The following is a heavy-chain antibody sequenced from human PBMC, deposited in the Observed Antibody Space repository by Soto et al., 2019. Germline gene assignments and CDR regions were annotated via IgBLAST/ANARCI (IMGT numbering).Heavy chain of an antibody. Sequence: GGPLRLSFEASGFFFSDYYMTWIRQAPGKGLETLCYISGTGDTTSYADSVKGRFTISRDNAKLSLFLHLNSLSAGDTAVYYCAIGGGQIYYSGRDVWGQGTTVTVSS. V-gene: IGHV3-11*01. D-gene: IGHD3-3*01. CDR1: GFFFSDYY. CDR3: AIGGGQIYYSGRDV. J-gene: IGHJ6*02. CDR2: ISGTGDTT.